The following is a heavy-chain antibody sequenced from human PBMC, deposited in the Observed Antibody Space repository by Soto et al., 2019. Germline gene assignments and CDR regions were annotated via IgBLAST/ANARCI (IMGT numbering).Heavy chain of an antibody. D-gene: IGHD6-13*01. CDR1: GFTFSSYA. CDR2: ISGSGGST. CDR3: AKGAADLTNYYYYYYMDV. V-gene: IGHV3-23*01. Sequence: GGSLRLSCAASGFTFSSYAMSWVRQAPGKGLEWVSAISGSGGSTYYADSVKGRFTISRDNSKNTLYLQMNSLRAEDTAVYYCAKGAADLTNYYYYYYMDVWGKGTTVTVSS. J-gene: IGHJ6*03.